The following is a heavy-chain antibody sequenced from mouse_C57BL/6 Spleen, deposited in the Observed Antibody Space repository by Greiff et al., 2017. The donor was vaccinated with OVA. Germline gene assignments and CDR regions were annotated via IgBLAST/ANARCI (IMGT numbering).Heavy chain of an antibody. CDR1: GYTFTDYN. Sequence: EVQLQQSGPELVQPGASVKIPCKASGYTFTDYNMDWVKQSHGKSLEWIGDITPNNGGNIYNQKFKGTATLTVNKSSSTAYMELRSLTSEDTAFYYWARRGYYGSNPFAYWGQGTLVTVSA. CDR2: ITPNNGGN. J-gene: IGHJ3*01. D-gene: IGHD1-1*01. V-gene: IGHV1-18*01. CDR3: ARRGYYGSNPFAY.